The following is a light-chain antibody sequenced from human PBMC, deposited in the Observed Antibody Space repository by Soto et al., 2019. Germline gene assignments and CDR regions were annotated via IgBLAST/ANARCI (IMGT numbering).Light chain of an antibody. CDR2: GAY. Sequence: DIQMTQSPSSVSTSVEERVTITCRASHTFSSFLNWYQQKRGKPPTLLIYGAYNLRSGVPSRFTGSGGGAEFRLTISSLQPDDFATYYCQQNYSPPFTFGQGTSLELK. CDR3: QQNYSPPFT. J-gene: IGKJ2*01. CDR1: HTFSSF. V-gene: IGKV1-39*01.